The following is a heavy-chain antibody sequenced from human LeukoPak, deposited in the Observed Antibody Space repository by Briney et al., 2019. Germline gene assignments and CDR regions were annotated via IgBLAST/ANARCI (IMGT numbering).Heavy chain of an antibody. CDR3: ARRGSGGRSFDY. CDR1: GGSVSSSSYY. V-gene: IGHV4-39*01. D-gene: IGHD3-16*01. Sequence: PSETLSLTCTVSGGSVSSSSYYWGWIRQPPGKGLEWVGCIYNSGSTYYDPSLKSRVTISVDTSKNQVSLKVNSVTAADTAVYYCARRGSGGRSFDYWGQGTLVIVSS. J-gene: IGHJ4*02. CDR2: IYNSGST.